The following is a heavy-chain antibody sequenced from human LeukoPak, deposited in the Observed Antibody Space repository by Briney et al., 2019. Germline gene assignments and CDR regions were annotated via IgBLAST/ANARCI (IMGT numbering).Heavy chain of an antibody. D-gene: IGHD6-19*01. CDR3: AKTLDMWLVRSSNDY. V-gene: IGHV3-74*01. CDR1: GFTFSKYW. CDR2: IKTDGSGI. J-gene: IGHJ4*02. Sequence: GESLKISCVGSGFTFSKYWMHWVRQAPGKGLMWVAAIKTDGSGISYVDSVRGRFTISRDNAKNTLYLQMNSLRAEDTAVYYCAKTLDMWLVRSSNDYWGQGTLVTVSS.